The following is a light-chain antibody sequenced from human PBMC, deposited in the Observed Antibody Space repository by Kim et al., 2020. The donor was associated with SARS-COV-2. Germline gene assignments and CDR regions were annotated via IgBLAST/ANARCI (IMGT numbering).Light chain of an antibody. V-gene: IGLV3-19*01. CDR1: SLRSYY. Sequence: SSELTQDPAVSVALGQTVRITCQGDSLRSYYASWYQQKPGQAPVVVIYGKNNRPSGIPDRFSGSSSGNTASLTITGAQAEDEADYYCNSRDSSGNHVVFGGGTQRTVL. CDR3: NSRDSSGNHVV. J-gene: IGLJ2*01. CDR2: GKN.